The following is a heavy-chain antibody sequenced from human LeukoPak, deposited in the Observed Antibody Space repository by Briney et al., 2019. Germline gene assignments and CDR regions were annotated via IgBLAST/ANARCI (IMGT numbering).Heavy chain of an antibody. J-gene: IGHJ6*02. D-gene: IGHD3-10*01. V-gene: IGHV3-66*01. Sequence: GGSLRLSCAASGFTVSSNYMSWVRQAPGKGLEWVSVIYSGGSTYYADSVKGRFTISRDNSKNTLYLQMNGLRAEDTAVYYCARAAMVRGVGEYYGMDVWGQGTTVTVSS. CDR2: IYSGGST. CDR3: ARAAMVRGVGEYYGMDV. CDR1: GFTVSSNY.